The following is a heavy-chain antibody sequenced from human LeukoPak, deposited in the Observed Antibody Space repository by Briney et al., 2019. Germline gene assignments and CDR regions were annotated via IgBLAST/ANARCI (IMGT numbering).Heavy chain of an antibody. CDR1: GYTFTGYY. J-gene: IGHJ4*02. Sequence: ASVKVSCKASGYTFTGYYMHWVRQAPGQGLEWMGWINPNSGGTNYAQKFQGRVTMTRDTSISTAYMELSRLRSDDTAVHYCARDGQWLVLAGPDYWGQGTLVTVSS. V-gene: IGHV1-2*02. CDR3: ARDGQWLVLAGPDY. D-gene: IGHD6-19*01. CDR2: INPNSGGT.